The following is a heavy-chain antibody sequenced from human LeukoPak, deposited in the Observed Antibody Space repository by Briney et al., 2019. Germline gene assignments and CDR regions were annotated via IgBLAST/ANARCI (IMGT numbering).Heavy chain of an antibody. CDR2: IYYSGST. Sequence: SETLSLTCTVSGGSISSYYWSWIRQPPGKGLEWIGYIYYSGSTNYNPSLKSRVTISVDTSKNQFSLKLSSVTAADTAVYYCARGPWELPNNYFDYWGQGTLVTVSS. V-gene: IGHV4-59*01. CDR1: GGSISSYY. CDR3: ARGPWELPNNYFDY. D-gene: IGHD1-26*01. J-gene: IGHJ4*02.